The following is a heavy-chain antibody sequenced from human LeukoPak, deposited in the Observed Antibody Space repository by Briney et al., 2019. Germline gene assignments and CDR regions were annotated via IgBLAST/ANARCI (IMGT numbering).Heavy chain of an antibody. CDR1: GYSISSGYY. CDR2: IYHSGST. V-gene: IGHV4-38-2*02. J-gene: IGHJ6*03. CDR3: ARVRVVLSQIAAAASLMDV. D-gene: IGHD6-13*01. Sequence: SETLSLTCTVSGYSISSGYYWGWIRQPPGKGLEWIGSIYHSGSTYYNPSLKSRVTMSGDASKNQFSLKLSSVTAADTAMYYCARVRVVLSQIAAAASLMDVWGRGTTVTVSS.